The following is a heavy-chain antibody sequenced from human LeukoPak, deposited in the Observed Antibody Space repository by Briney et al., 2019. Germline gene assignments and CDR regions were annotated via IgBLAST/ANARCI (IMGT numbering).Heavy chain of an antibody. D-gene: IGHD6-19*01. V-gene: IGHV3-21*01. J-gene: IGHJ6*03. Sequence: GGSLRLSCAASGYTFGDYGMSWVRQVPGKGLEWVSSISGSSSYIYYADSVKGRFTISRDNAKNSLYLQMNSLRAEDTAVYYCARGRRTIAVARNYYMDVWGKGTTVTVSS. CDR3: ARGRRTIAVARNYYMDV. CDR2: ISGSSSYI. CDR1: GYTFGDYG.